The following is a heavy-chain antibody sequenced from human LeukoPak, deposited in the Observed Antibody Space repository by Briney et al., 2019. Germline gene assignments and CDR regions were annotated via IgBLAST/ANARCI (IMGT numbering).Heavy chain of an antibody. J-gene: IGHJ5*02. D-gene: IGHD5-12*01. CDR1: GGSISSYY. Sequence: PSETLSLTCTVSGGSISSYYWSWIRQPPGKGLEWIGYIYYSGSTNYNPSLKSRVTISVDTSKNQFSLKLSSVTAADTAVYYCARDKGGYDWAELNWFDPWGQGTLVTVSS. CDR2: IYYSGST. V-gene: IGHV4-59*01. CDR3: ARDKGGYDWAELNWFDP.